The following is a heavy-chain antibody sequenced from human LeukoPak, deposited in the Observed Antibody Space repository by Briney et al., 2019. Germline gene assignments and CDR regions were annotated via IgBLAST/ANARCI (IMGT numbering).Heavy chain of an antibody. CDR3: ARAYGIGENYYYYYMDV. Sequence: ASVKVSCKASGYTFTSYDINWVRQATGQGVEWMGWMNPNSGHTGYAQKFQGRVTMTRNTSISTAYMELSSLRSEDTAVYYCARAYGIGENYYYYYMDVWGKGPTVTVSS. CDR2: MNPNSGHT. V-gene: IGHV1-8*01. D-gene: IGHD1-26*01. CDR1: GYTFTSYD. J-gene: IGHJ6*03.